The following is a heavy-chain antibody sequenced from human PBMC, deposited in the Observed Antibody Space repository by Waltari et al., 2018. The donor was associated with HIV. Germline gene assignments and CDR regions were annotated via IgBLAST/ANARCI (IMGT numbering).Heavy chain of an antibody. D-gene: IGHD6-13*01. CDR1: GFTFSSSW. V-gene: IGHV3-7*01. Sequence: EVRLVESGGGLVQPGGSLRLSCAASGFTFSSSWMPWVRQAPGKGLEWVANIKEDGSEIHYVDSVKGRFTISRDNAKNSLYLQMNSLRAEDTAVYYCARRQQLTDWGQGTLVTVSS. CDR3: ARRQQLTD. J-gene: IGHJ4*02. CDR2: IKEDGSEI.